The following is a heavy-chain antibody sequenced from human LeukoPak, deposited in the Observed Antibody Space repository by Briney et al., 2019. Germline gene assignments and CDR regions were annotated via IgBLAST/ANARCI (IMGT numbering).Heavy chain of an antibody. V-gene: IGHV1-69*13. Sequence: SVKVSCKASGDTFSSYAISWLRQAPGQGLEWMGGIIPILGTTNYAQKFQGRVTIAADESTSTLYMELRSLRSEDTAIYYCARDDYYDSSAYRENPFDVWGQGTMVTVSS. CDR3: ARDDYYDSSAYRENPFDV. D-gene: IGHD3-22*01. J-gene: IGHJ3*01. CDR2: IIPILGTT. CDR1: GDTFSSYA.